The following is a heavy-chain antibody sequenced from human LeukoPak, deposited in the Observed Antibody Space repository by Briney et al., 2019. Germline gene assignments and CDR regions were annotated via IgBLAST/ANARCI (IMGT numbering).Heavy chain of an antibody. Sequence: GGSLRLSCAASGFTFSSYAMHWVRQAPGKGLEWVAVISYDGSNKYYADSVKCRFTISRDNSKNTLYLQMNSLRAEDTAVYYCATFDYGDYEYYFDYWGQGTLVTVSS. CDR1: GFTFSSYA. D-gene: IGHD4-17*01. J-gene: IGHJ4*02. CDR3: ATFDYGDYEYYFDY. V-gene: IGHV3-30*04. CDR2: ISYDGSNK.